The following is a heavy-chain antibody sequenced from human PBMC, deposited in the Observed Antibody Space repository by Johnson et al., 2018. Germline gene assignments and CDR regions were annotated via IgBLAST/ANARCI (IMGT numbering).Heavy chain of an antibody. Sequence: VQLVQSGGGVVQPGRSLRLSCAASGFTFDDYAMHWVRQAPGKGLEWVSGISWNSGSIGYADSVKGRFTISRDNAKNSLYLQMNSLRAEDTAVYYCAGSQAVQHWGQGTLVTVSS. CDR1: GFTFDDYA. V-gene: IGHV3-9*01. J-gene: IGHJ1*01. CDR3: AGSQAVQH. CDR2: ISWNSGSI.